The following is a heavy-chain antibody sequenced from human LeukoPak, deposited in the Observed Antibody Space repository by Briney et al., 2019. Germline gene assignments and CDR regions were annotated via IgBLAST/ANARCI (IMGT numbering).Heavy chain of an antibody. Sequence: PSETLSLTCAVSGASITIPDYYWGWIRLPPGKGLEWIGTISHTGTTYYNPSLQSRVSISVDKSRNQFSLKLSSVTAADTAVYYCARKAELYSYGQWDYWGQGTLVTVSS. CDR1: GASITIPDYY. CDR3: ARKAELYSYGQWDY. V-gene: IGHV4-39*01. CDR2: ISHTGTT. J-gene: IGHJ4*02. D-gene: IGHD5-18*01.